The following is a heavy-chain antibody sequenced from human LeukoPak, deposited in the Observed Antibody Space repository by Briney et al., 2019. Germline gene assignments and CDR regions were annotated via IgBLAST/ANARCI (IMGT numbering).Heavy chain of an antibody. J-gene: IGHJ5*02. CDR3: ARESSGWSTVPNWFDP. V-gene: IGHV4-59*01. D-gene: IGHD6-19*01. Sequence: SETLSLTCTVSGGSISSYYWSWIRQPPGKGLEWSGYIYYSGSTNYNPSLKSRVTISVDTSKNQFSLKLSSVTAADTAVYYCARESSGWSTVPNWFDPWGQGTLVTVSS. CDR2: IYYSGST. CDR1: GGSISSYY.